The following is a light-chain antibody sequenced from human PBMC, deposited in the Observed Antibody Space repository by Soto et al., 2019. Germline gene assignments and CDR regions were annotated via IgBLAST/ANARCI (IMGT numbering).Light chain of an antibody. J-gene: IGKJ3*01. CDR3: QHYDNLPPFT. V-gene: IGKV1-33*01. Sequence: DIQMTQSPCSLSASVGDRVTITCQASQDIRKYLNWYQQKPGRAPKLLIYAASNLETGVPSRFSGSGYGTDFTFTISSLQPEDIATYYCQHYDNLPPFTFGPGTKVAIK. CDR2: AAS. CDR1: QDIRKY.